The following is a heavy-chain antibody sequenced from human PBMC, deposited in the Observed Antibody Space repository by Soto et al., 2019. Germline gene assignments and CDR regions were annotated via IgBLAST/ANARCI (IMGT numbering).Heavy chain of an antibody. Sequence: SETLSLTCTISGGSVSVYYWSWIRQPPGQALEWIGYIYDSGCPYYNPSFRSRVIISADTSKNEISLKLTSATAADTAVYYCARGVGSSPPRYWGRGTLVTVSS. V-gene: IGHV4-59*02. CDR2: IYDSGCP. CDR1: GGSVSVYY. D-gene: IGHD1-26*01. CDR3: ARGVGSSPPRY. J-gene: IGHJ4*02.